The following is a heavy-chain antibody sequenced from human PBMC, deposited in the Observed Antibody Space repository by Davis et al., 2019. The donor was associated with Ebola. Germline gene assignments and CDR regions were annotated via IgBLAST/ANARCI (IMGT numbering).Heavy chain of an antibody. CDR1: GFTFSSYS. V-gene: IGHV3-48*01. J-gene: IGHJ4*02. D-gene: IGHD4-23*01. CDR2: ISSSSSTI. CDR3: ARDSTTVVSQKQFDY. Sequence: PGGSLRLSCAASGFTFSSYSMNWVRQAPGKGLEWVSYISSSSSTIYYADSVKGRFTISRDNAKNSLYLQMNSLRGEDTAVYYCARDSTTVVSQKQFDYWGQGTLVTVSS.